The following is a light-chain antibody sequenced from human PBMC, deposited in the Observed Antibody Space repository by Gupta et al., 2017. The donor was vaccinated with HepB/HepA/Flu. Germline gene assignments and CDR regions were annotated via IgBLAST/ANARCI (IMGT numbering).Light chain of an antibody. CDR2: DVT. CDR1: SSDIGTYDL. V-gene: IGLV2-23*02. CDR3: CESEGIVMSVV. Sequence: QSALTQPASVSGSPGQSITISCTGTSSDIGTYDLVSWYQRHPGKTPKRMMDDVTKRPSGVSNRFSCYKSGNRASPQTFGLQAEDEADDYCCESEGIVMSVVFGGGTKLTVL. J-gene: IGLJ2*01.